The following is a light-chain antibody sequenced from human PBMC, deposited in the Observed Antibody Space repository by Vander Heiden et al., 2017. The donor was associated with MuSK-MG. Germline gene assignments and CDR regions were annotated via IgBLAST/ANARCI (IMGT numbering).Light chain of an antibody. V-gene: IGKV4-1*01. Sequence: DIVMTQSPDFLAVSLGERATINCKSSQSVLYSSNNKNYLAWYHQKPGQPPKLLIYWAATRESGVPDRFSGSGSGTDFTLTISSLQAEDVAVYYCQQYYSTPWTFGQGTKVEIK. CDR1: QSVLYSSNNKNY. CDR2: WAA. CDR3: QQYYSTPWT. J-gene: IGKJ1*01.